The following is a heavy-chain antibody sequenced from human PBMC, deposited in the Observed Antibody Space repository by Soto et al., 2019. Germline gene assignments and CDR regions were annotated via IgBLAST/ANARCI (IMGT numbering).Heavy chain of an antibody. CDR1: GGSVNTAGYS. CDR3: ARDLIYFESSGDYQYRTFDI. D-gene: IGHD3-22*01. J-gene: IGHJ3*02. V-gene: IGHV4-30-2*01. CDR2: IYHSGST. Sequence: QLQLQESVSGLVKPSQTLSLSCAVSGGSVNTAGYSWSWIRQPPGKGLELIGYIYHSGSTYYNPSLKSGGTISLDRYNKHHHVQLTSVPAANTAVSYCARDLIYFESSGDYQYRTFDIWCART.